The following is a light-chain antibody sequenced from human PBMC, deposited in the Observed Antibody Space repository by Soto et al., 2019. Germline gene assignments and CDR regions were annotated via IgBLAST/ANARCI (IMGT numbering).Light chain of an antibody. Sequence: EIVMTQSPATLSVSPGEGATLSCRASQSVSSNLAWYQLKPGQAPRLLIYDASTRATGIPARFSGSGSGTEFTLTISSLQSEDFEVYYCQQYNNWPRTFGQGTKVEIK. CDR1: QSVSSN. CDR2: DAS. CDR3: QQYNNWPRT. V-gene: IGKV3-15*01. J-gene: IGKJ1*01.